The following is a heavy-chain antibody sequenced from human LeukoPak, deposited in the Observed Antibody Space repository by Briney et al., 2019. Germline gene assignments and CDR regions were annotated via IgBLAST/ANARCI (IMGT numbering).Heavy chain of an antibody. V-gene: IGHV3-74*01. CDR2: INNDGSST. J-gene: IGHJ4*02. CDR1: GFTFSTYW. D-gene: IGHD6-19*01. Sequence: PGGSLRLCCAASGFTFSTYWMHWVRQAPGKGLVWVSRINNDGSSTGYADSVKGRFTISRDNVKNTVYLQMNSLTAEDTAVYYCARGQSSGWYPDWGQGTLVTVSS. CDR3: ARGQSSGWYPD.